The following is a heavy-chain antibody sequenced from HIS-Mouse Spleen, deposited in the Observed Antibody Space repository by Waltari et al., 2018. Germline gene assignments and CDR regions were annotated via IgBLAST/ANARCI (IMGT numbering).Heavy chain of an antibody. CDR1: GFTFRSYS. Sequence: EVQLVESGGGLVKPGGYLRRACSASGFTFRSYSMNWVRQAPGKGLEWVSSISSSSSYIYYADSVKGRFTISRDNAKNSLYLQMNSLRAEDTAVYYCAREVTLTGYFDYWGQGTLVTVSS. D-gene: IGHD7-27*01. V-gene: IGHV3-21*01. J-gene: IGHJ4*02. CDR2: ISSSSSYI. CDR3: AREVTLTGYFDY.